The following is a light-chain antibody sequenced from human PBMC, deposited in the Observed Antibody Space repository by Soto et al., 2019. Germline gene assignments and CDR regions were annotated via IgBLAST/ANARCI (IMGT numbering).Light chain of an antibody. CDR2: DAS. V-gene: IGKV3-11*01. CDR1: QRINDD. J-gene: IGKJ4*01. CDR3: QQRSIWPLT. Sequence: IVLTQSPGTLSLSAGERATLSCRASQRINDDFLAWYQQRPGQAPRLLIYDASNRATGIPARFSGSRSGTDFTLTISSLEPEDFAVYYCQQRSIWPLTFGGGTKVDIK.